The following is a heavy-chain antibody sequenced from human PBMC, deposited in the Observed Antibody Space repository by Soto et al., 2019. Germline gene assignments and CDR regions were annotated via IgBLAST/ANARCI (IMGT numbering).Heavy chain of an antibody. Sequence: QVQLVESGGGVVQPGRSLRLSCAASGFTFSSYGMHWVRQAPGKGLEWVAVIWYDGSNKYYADSVKGRFTISRDNSKNTLYLQMNSLRAEDTAVYYCARLVYGDYAYNWFDPWGQGTLVTVSS. CDR2: IWYDGSNK. J-gene: IGHJ5*02. CDR1: GFTFSSYG. D-gene: IGHD4-17*01. CDR3: ARLVYGDYAYNWFDP. V-gene: IGHV3-33*01.